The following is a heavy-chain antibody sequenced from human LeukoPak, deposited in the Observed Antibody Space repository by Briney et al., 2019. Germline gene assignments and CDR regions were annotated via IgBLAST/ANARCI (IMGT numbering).Heavy chain of an antibody. J-gene: IGHJ4*02. CDR1: GGSISSSSYY. CDR2: IYYSGST. D-gene: IGHD2-21*02. Sequence: PSETLSLTCTVSGGSISSSSYYWGWIRQPPGRGLEWIGSIYYSGSTYYTPSLKSPVTISGDTSKNQFSLKLSSVTAADTAVYYCARPGRRDYYFDYWGQGTLVTVSS. V-gene: IGHV4-39*01. CDR3: ARPGRRDYYFDY.